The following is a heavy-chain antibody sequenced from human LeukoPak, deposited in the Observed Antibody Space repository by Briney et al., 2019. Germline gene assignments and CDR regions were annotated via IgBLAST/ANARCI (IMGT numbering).Heavy chain of an antibody. CDR2: IYSGGST. CDR1: GFTVSSNY. CDR3: ARVIGDQLTYYHYYYGMDV. J-gene: IGHJ6*02. Sequence: GSLRLSCAASGFTVSSNYMSWVRQAPGKGLEWVSVIYSGGSTYYADSVKGRFTISRDNSKNTLYLQMNSLRAEDTAVYYCARVIGDQLTYYHYYYGMDVWGQGTTVTVSS. V-gene: IGHV3-53*01. D-gene: IGHD2-2*01.